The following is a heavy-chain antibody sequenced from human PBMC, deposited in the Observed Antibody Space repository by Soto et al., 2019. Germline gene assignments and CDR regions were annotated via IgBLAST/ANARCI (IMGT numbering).Heavy chain of an antibody. CDR1: GGSFSGYY. J-gene: IGHJ6*02. CDR2: INHSGST. CDR3: ARGRHILTGYYRDLNYGMDV. Sequence: PSETLSLTCAVYGGSFSGYYWSWIRQPPGKGLEWIGEINHSGSTNYNPSLKSRVTISVDTSKNQFSLKLSSVTAADTAVYYCARGRHILTGYYRDLNYGMDVWGQGTTVTGSS. V-gene: IGHV4-34*01. D-gene: IGHD3-9*01.